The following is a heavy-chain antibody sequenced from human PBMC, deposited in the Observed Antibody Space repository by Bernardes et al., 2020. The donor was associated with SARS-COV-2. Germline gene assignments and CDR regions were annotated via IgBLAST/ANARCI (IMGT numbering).Heavy chain of an antibody. V-gene: IGHV1-58*01. D-gene: IGHD1-26*01. CDR2: IVVGTGKI. CDR3: ATPPNSGRWVDV. CDR1: GFTFTSSA. J-gene: IGHJ6*02. Sequence: SVKVSCKASGFTFTSSAVQWVRQARGQRLEWIGWIVVGTGKINYAQKFQERVTITSDMSTSTVYMELSSLRSEDTAVYYCATPPNSGRWVDVWGQGTTVTVSS.